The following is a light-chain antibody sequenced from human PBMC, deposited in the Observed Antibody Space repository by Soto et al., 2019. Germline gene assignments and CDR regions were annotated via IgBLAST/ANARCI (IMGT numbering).Light chain of an antibody. V-gene: IGLV3-21*02. CDR1: NIGSKS. Sequence: ELTQPPSVSVAPGQTASITCGGDNIGSKSVHWYQQKPGQAPVLVVYDDSDRPSGIPERFSGSNSGDTATLTLSRVEVGDEADYYCQVWDSRSDHYVFGTGTKVTVL. CDR3: QVWDSRSDHYV. CDR2: DDS. J-gene: IGLJ1*01.